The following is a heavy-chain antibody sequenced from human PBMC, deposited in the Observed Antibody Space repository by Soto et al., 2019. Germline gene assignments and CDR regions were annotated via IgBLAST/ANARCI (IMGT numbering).Heavy chain of an antibody. D-gene: IGHD5-18*01. J-gene: IGHJ4*02. CDR2: ISIGRSSI. CDR1: GFVFNNYA. Sequence: GGSLRLSCLGSGFVFNNYAMNWVRQAPEKGLEWVSYISIGRSSIYYADSVKGRFTVSRDDAKNSLYLEMRSLRDEDTAVYYCARDRGGYGLFDSWGQGTLVTVSS. V-gene: IGHV3-48*02. CDR3: ARDRGGYGLFDS.